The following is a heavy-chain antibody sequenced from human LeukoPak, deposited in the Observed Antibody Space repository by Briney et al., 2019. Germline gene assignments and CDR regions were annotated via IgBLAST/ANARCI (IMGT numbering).Heavy chain of an antibody. CDR1: GGSISSYY. J-gene: IGHJ4*02. CDR2: IYYSGST. CDR3: ARFKSGPGCSSASCTDFDY. D-gene: IGHD2-2*01. Sequence: SETLSLTCTVSGGSISSYYWSWLRQPPGKGLEWIAFIYYSGSTNYNPSLKSRVTISVDTSKNQFSLKVRSVTAANTAVYYCARFKSGPGCSSASCTDFDYWGQGTLVTVSS. V-gene: IGHV4-59*08.